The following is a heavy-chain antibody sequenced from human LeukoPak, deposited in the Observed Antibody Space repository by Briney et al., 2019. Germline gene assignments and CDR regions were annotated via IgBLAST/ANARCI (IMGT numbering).Heavy chain of an antibody. CDR1: GFTRTNSY. CDR3: ATPLEPIAFIGSALRF. V-gene: IGHV3-66*01. CDR2: IYAGGST. Sequence: GGALRLSCAASGFTRTNSYMTWGRPAPGKGLGWGPKIYAGGSTYYADSVKGRFTISRDTSKNTLYLQMNSLRAEDTAVYFCATPLEPIAFIGSALRFWGQGTLVTVSS. D-gene: IGHD5/OR15-5a*01. J-gene: IGHJ4*02.